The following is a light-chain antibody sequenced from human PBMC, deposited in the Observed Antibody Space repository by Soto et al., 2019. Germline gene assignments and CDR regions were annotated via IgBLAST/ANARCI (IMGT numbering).Light chain of an antibody. CDR3: CSYTSTSKTLHV. J-gene: IGLJ1*01. Sequence: QSALTQPGPVCGSRGQSITISCTGSSGDVGGYNYVSWYQQHAGKAPKLVSYEVSDRPSGVCTRFSGSKSGNTASLTISRLQPQHEAHYYSCSYTSTSKTLHVFGTGTKVTVL. CDR2: EVS. V-gene: IGLV2-14*01. CDR1: SGDVGGYNY.